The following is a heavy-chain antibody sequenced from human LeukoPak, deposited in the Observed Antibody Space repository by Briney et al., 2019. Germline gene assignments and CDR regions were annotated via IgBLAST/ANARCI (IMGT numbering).Heavy chain of an antibody. Sequence: GGSLRLSCAASGFTFSVYSMTWIRQAPGKGLEWVSYISGSGSDISYADSVKGRFTISRDNAKNSLYLQMNSLRVEDTAVYYCTRDPRLLDYWGQGALVTVSS. CDR2: ISGSGSDI. CDR3: TRDPRLLDY. V-gene: IGHV3-11*04. CDR1: GFTFSVYS. J-gene: IGHJ4*02.